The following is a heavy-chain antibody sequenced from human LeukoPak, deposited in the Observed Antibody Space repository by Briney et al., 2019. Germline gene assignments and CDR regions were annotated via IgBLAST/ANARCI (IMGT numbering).Heavy chain of an antibody. CDR1: GSSISSISYY. D-gene: IGHD6-13*01. CDR3: ASQHRIAAVGTWFDP. CDR2: MYYSGST. V-gene: IGHV4-39*01. Sequence: SETLSLTCTVSGSSISSISYYWGWIRQPPGKGLEWIGSMYYSGSTFYNPSLKSRVTISVDMSKNQFSLKLSSVTAADTAVYYCASQHRIAAVGTWFDPWGQGTLVTVSS. J-gene: IGHJ5*02.